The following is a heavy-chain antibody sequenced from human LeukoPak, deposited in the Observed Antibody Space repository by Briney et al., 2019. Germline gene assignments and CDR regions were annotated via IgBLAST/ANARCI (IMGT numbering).Heavy chain of an antibody. J-gene: IGHJ4*02. D-gene: IGHD3-3*01. CDR1: GGSISGYY. CDR2: INHSGST. V-gene: IGHV4-34*01. Sequence: PSETLSLTCTVSGGSISGYYWSFIRQPPGKGPEWIGEINHSGSTNYNPSLKSRVTISVDTSKNQFSLKLSSVTAADTAVYYCARHEGSGYYTSFDYWGQGTLVTVSS. CDR3: ARHEGSGYYTSFDY.